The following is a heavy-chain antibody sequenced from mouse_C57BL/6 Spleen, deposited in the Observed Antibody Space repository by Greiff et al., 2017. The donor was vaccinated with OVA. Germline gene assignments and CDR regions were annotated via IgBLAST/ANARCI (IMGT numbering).Heavy chain of an antibody. J-gene: IGHJ2*01. CDR1: GFNIKDDY. D-gene: IGHD1-1*01. CDR2: IDPENGDT. V-gene: IGHV14-4*01. CDR3: TTLYYGKGY. Sequence: EVKVVESGAELVRPGASVKLSCTASGFNIKDDYMHWVKQRPEQGLEWIGWIDPENGDTEYASKFQGKATITADTSSNTAYLQLSSLTSEDTAVYYCTTLYYGKGYWGQGTTLTVSS.